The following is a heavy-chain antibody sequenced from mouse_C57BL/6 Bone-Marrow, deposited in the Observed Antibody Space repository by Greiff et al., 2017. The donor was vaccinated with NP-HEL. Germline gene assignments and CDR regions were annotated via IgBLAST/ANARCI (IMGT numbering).Heavy chain of an antibody. CDR3: TEATVGGYFDV. CDR1: GYTFTDYE. V-gene: IGHV1-15*01. Sequence: QVQLQQSGAELVRPGASVTLSCKASGYTFTDYEMHWVKQTPVHGLEWIGAIDPETGGTAYNQKFKGKAILTADKSSSTAYMKLRSLTSEDSAVYYCTEATVGGYFDVWGTGTTVTVSS. CDR2: IDPETGGT. D-gene: IGHD1-1*01. J-gene: IGHJ1*03.